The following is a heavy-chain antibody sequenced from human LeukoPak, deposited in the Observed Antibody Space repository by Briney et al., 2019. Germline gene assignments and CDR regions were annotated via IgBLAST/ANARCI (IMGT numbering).Heavy chain of an antibody. D-gene: IGHD3-3*01. CDR3: ARSSSGPFNY. V-gene: IGHV4-34*01. CDR1: GGSFSGYY. J-gene: IGHJ4*02. Sequence: SETLSLTCAVYGGSFSGYYCSWIRQPPGKGLEWIGEINHSGSTNYNPSLKSRVTISVDTSKNQFSLKLSSVTAADTAVYYCARSSSGPFNYWGQGTLVTVSS. CDR2: INHSGST.